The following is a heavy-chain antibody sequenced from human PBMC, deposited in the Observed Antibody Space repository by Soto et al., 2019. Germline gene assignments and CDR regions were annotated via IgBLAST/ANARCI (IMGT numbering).Heavy chain of an antibody. CDR2: IWYDGSNK. D-gene: IGHD3-16*02. Sequence: LRLSCAASGFTFSSYGMHWVRQAPGKGLEWVAVIWYDGSNKYYADSVRGRFTISRDNSKNTLYLQMNSLRAEDTAVYYCARDRYYDYVWGSYRYTSGGDDYWGQGTLVTVSS. CDR3: ARDRYYDYVWGSYRYTSGGDDY. CDR1: GFTFSSYG. V-gene: IGHV3-33*01. J-gene: IGHJ4*02.